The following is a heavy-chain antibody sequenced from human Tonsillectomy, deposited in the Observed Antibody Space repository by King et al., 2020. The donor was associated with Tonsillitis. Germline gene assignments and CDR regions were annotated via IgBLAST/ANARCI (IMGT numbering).Heavy chain of an antibody. D-gene: IGHD6-6*01. J-gene: IGHJ3*02. CDR3: AKSPGGFILARLEKYSSSPDDAFDT. Sequence: VQLVESGGGVVQPGRSLRLSCAASGFTFSSYGMHWVRQAPGKGLEWVAVISYDGSNKYYADSVKGRFTISRDNSKNTLYLQMNSLRAEDTAVYYCAKSPGGFILARLEKYSSSPDDAFDTWGQGTMVTVSS. CDR2: ISYDGSNK. CDR1: GFTFSSYG. V-gene: IGHV3-30*18.